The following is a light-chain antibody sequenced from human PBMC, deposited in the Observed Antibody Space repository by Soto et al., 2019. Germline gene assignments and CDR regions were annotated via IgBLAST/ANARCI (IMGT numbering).Light chain of an antibody. CDR3: SSYAGSSLSGVV. CDR1: SSDVGGYNY. J-gene: IGLJ2*01. Sequence: QSALTQPPSASGSPGQSVAISCTGTSSDVGGYNYVSWYQQHPGKAPKLMIYEVNKRPSGVPDRFSGSKSGNTASLTVSGLQAEDEADYYCSSYAGSSLSGVVFGGGTKLTVL. V-gene: IGLV2-8*01. CDR2: EVN.